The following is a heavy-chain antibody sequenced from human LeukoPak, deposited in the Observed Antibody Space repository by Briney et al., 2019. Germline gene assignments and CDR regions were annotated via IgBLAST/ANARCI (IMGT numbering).Heavy chain of an antibody. J-gene: IGHJ4*02. CDR3: AKDALGYSYGIDY. D-gene: IGHD5-18*01. CDR2: ISYDGSNK. Sequence: GGSLRLSCAASGFTFSSYGMHWVRQAPGKGLEWVAVISYDGSNKYYADSVKGRFTISRDNSKDTLYLQMNSLRAEDTAVYYCAKDALGYSYGIDYWGQGTLVTVSS. CDR1: GFTFSSYG. V-gene: IGHV3-30*18.